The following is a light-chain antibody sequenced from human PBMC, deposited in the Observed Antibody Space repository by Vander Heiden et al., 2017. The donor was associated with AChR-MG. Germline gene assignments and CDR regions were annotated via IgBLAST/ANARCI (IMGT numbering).Light chain of an antibody. J-gene: IGKJ1*01. CDR1: ENIGRY. Sequence: DSQMTQSPSSLSASIGDRVTITCRTSENIGRYLNWYQQKPGQAPQLLIHTASRLHSVVPSRFSGSGSGTDFTLTISSLQPDDLATYYCQQSYSPPWTFAQGTKVDIK. CDR3: QQSYSPPWT. CDR2: TAS. V-gene: IGKV1-39*01.